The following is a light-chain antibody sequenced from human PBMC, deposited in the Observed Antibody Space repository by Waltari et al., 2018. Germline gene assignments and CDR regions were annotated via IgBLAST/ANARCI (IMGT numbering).Light chain of an antibody. CDR2: SAS. CDR1: QSVSSSY. J-gene: IGKJ1*01. Sequence: EIVLTQSPGTLSLSPVERTTLSCRASQSVSSSYLAWYQQKPGQAPMLLIYSASRRATGITDRFSGSGSGTDFTLTISRLEPEDFAVYYCQKYGSSPKTLGQGTKVEIK. CDR3: QKYGSSPKT. V-gene: IGKV3-20*01.